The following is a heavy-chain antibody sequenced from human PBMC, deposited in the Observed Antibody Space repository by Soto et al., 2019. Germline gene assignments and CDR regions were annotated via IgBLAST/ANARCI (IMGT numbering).Heavy chain of an antibody. D-gene: IGHD3-16*01. J-gene: IGHJ3*02. CDR2: SSPNGGST. CDR3: ARDRIDDKVWGRYPLGHGAFDI. Sequence: PGASVKVSCKAPGSTITSYYLHWVRKAPGQGLEWLGRSSPNGGSTGYAQKCQTRVTLTRERYTSTIYMELSSMRSDDTAVYYCARDRIDDKVWGRYPLGHGAFDIWGQGTLVTVSS. V-gene: IGHV1-46*01. CDR1: GSTITSYY.